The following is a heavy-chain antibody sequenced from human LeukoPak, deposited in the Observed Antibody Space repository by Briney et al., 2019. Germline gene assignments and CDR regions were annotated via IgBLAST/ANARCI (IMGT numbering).Heavy chain of an antibody. CDR3: ASDLVVTTDY. CDR1: GFTFSRHN. J-gene: IGHJ4*02. CDR2: INFSSNYI. Sequence: PGRSLRLSCTASGFTFSRHNMNWVRQAPGKGLEWVSSINFSSNYIYYADSVRGRFTISRDNAQNSLYLQMNSLRAEDTAVYYCASDLVVTTDYWGQGTLVTVSS. D-gene: IGHD3-22*01. V-gene: IGHV3-21*01.